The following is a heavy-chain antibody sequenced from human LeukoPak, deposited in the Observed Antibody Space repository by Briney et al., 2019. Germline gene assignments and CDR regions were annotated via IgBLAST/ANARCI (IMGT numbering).Heavy chain of an antibody. J-gene: IGHJ3*02. D-gene: IGHD5-18*01. Sequence: GGSLRLSCAASGFTFSSYEMNWVRQAPGKGLEWVSYISSSAGTTYYADSVKGRFTISRDNAKNSLYLQMNSLRAEDTAVYYCGRDTVGYGGAFDIWGQGTMVTVSS. V-gene: IGHV3-48*03. CDR3: GRDTVGYGGAFDI. CDR1: GFTFSSYE. CDR2: ISSSAGTT.